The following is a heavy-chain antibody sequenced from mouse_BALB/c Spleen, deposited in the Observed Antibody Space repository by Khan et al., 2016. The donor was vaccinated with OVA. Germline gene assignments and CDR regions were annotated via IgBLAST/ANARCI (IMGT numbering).Heavy chain of an antibody. V-gene: IGHV1S81*02. J-gene: IGHJ3*01. Sequence: QVQLKQSGAELVTTGASVKLSCKTSGYTFSNYYLYWVKQRPGQGLEWIGEINPNNGGSNFNEKFKSKATLTVDKSSYTAYMQLSSLTSEDSAVYYCTRSGYGSFAYWGQGTRVTVSA. CDR1: GYTFSNYY. CDR3: TRSGYGSFAY. CDR2: INPNNGGS. D-gene: IGHD2-2*01.